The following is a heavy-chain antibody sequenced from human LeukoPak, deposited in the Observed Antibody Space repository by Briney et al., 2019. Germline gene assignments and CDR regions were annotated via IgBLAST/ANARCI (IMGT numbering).Heavy chain of an antibody. CDR3: ARQALVATISGWFDP. CDR2: IYPGDSDT. V-gene: IGHV5-51*01. CDR1: GYRFTSYW. Sequence: GESLEISCKGSGYRFTSYWIGWVRQMPGKGLEWMGIIYPGDSDTRYSPSFQGQVTISADKSISTAYLQWSSLKASDTAIYFCARQALVATISGWFDPWGQGTLVTVSS. J-gene: IGHJ5*02. D-gene: IGHD5-12*01.